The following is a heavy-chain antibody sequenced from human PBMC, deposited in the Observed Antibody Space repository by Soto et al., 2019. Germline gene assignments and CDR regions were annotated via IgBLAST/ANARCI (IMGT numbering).Heavy chain of an antibody. V-gene: IGHV1-2*02. CDR3: ARGGCTILAPLP. J-gene: IGHJ5*02. CDR1: GYTFTGYF. CDR2: INPNSGVT. Sequence: QVQLVQSGAELKNPGASVNVSCKASGYTFTGYFMHWVRQAPGQGLEWMGYINPNSGVTKYAQKFQARVTLTRDRSINTAYLEMTMFTSDYTAVYYCARGGCTILAPLPWGQGTLVIVSS. D-gene: IGHD3-3*01.